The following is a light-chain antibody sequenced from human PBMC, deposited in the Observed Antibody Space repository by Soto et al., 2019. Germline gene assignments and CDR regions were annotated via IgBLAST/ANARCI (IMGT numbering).Light chain of an antibody. CDR2: DAS. Sequence: DIVLTQSPGTLSLSPGERATLSCRASQSVSGSYLAWYQQRPGQAPRLLIYDASTRPTGIPDRFSGSGSGTDFTLTISRLEPEDFAVYYCQQYYTSRAFGQGTKVDIK. CDR1: QSVSGSY. J-gene: IGKJ1*01. V-gene: IGKV3-20*01. CDR3: QQYYTSRA.